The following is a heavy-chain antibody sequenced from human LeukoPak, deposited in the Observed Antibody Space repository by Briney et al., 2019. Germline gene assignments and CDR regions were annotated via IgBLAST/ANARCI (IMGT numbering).Heavy chain of an antibody. J-gene: IGHJ4*02. Sequence: GGSLRLSCAASGLTFSGYWMSWVRQAPGKGLEWVANINLDGSVIHYVDSAKGRFTISRDNAKNSLYLQMNYLRAEDTALYYCATSDDSSGSDWGQGTLVTVSS. CDR3: ATSDDSSGSD. D-gene: IGHD3-22*01. V-gene: IGHV3-7*01. CDR2: INLDGSVI. CDR1: GLTFSGYW.